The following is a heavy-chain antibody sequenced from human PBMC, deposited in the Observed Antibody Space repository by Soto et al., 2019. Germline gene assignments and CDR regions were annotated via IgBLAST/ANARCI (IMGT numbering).Heavy chain of an antibody. J-gene: IGHJ4*02. D-gene: IGHD1-26*01. CDR1: GFTFSSYS. V-gene: IGHV3-21*01. CDR2: ISSSSSYI. CDR3: ERGPGSGRYNAGDFDY. Sequence: PGGSLRLSCAASGFTFSSYSMNWVRQAPGKGLEWVSSISSSSSYIYYADSVKGRFTISRDNAKNSLYLQMNSLRAEDTAVYYCERGPGSGRYNAGDFDYWGQGTLVTVSS.